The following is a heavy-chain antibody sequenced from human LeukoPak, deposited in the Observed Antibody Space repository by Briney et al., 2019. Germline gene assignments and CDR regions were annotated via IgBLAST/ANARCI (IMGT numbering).Heavy chain of an antibody. V-gene: IGHV1-69*04. J-gene: IGHJ4*02. Sequence: GASVKVSCKASGGTFSSYAISWVRQAPGQGLEWMGRIIPILGIANYAQKFQGRVTITADKSTSTAYMELSSLRSEDTAVYYCAKDSPRLVVVPTTFDYWGQGTLVTVSS. CDR2: IIPILGIA. D-gene: IGHD4/OR15-4a*01. CDR3: AKDSPRLVVVPTTFDY. CDR1: GGTFSSYA.